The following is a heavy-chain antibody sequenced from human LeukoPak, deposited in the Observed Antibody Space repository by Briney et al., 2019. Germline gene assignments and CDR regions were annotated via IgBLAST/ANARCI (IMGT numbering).Heavy chain of an antibody. Sequence: SETLSLTCAVYGGSFSGYYWSWIRQPPGKGLEWIGEINHSGSTNYNPSLKSRVTISVDTSKNQFSLKLSSVTAADTAVYYCARLVDGPQYYYYYYMDVWGKGTTVTVSS. CDR2: INHSGST. CDR3: ARLVDGPQYYYYYYMDV. D-gene: IGHD2-8*01. CDR1: GGSFSGYY. V-gene: IGHV4-34*01. J-gene: IGHJ6*03.